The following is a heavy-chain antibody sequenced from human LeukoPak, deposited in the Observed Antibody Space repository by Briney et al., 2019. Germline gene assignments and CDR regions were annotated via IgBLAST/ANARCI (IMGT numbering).Heavy chain of an antibody. CDR3: ARDPYGDYADAFDI. D-gene: IGHD4-17*01. Sequence: SETLSLTCTVSGGSISSYYWSWIRQPPGKGLEWIGYIYYSGSTNYNPSLKSRVTISVDTSKNQFSLKLSSVTAADTAVYYCARDPYGDYADAFDIWGPGTMVTVSS. CDR1: GGSISSYY. CDR2: IYYSGST. J-gene: IGHJ3*02. V-gene: IGHV4-59*01.